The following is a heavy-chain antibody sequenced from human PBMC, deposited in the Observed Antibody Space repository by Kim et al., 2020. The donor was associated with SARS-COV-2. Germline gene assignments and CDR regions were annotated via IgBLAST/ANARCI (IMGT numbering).Heavy chain of an antibody. J-gene: IGHJ4*02. V-gene: IGHV3-23*01. Sequence: YAGSVQGRFTISSDKSRNALNLEMNSLRAEDTALYYCAKVTTKTAPFYDSWGQGTLVTVSS. D-gene: IGHD4-4*01. CDR3: AKVTTKTAPFYDS.